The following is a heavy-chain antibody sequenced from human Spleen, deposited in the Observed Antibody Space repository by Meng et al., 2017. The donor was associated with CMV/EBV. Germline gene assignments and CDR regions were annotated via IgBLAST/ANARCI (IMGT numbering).Heavy chain of an antibody. CDR3: ARGTVVGYYFDY. J-gene: IGHJ4*02. V-gene: IGHV3-21*01. CDR1: GFTFSSYS. D-gene: IGHD4-23*01. CDR2: ISSSSSYI. Sequence: GGSLRLSCAASGFTFSSYSMNWVRQAPGKGLEWVSSISSSSSYIYYADSVKGRFTISRDNAKNSLYLQMNSLRAEDTAVYYCARGTVVGYYFDYWGQGTLVTVSS.